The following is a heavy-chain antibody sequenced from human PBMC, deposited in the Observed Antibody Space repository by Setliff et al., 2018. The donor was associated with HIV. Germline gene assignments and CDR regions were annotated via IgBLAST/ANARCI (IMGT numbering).Heavy chain of an antibody. V-gene: IGHV4-34*01. Sequence: KASETLSLTCAVYGGFFSGYYWSWIRQPPGKGLEWIGEINHSGSTNYNPSLKSRLIISVDTSKNQFSLKLSSVTAADTAVYYCARAKGNYGSGSYGFDYWGQGTLVTVSS. CDR2: INHSGST. J-gene: IGHJ4*02. D-gene: IGHD3-10*01. CDR3: ARAKGNYGSGSYGFDY. CDR1: GGFFSGYY.